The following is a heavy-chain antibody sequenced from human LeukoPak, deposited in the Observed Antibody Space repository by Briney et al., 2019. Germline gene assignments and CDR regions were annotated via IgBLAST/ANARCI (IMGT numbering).Heavy chain of an antibody. J-gene: IGHJ4*02. Sequence: PGGSRRLSGAAPGFTFSSYGMHWVRQAQGKGLGGVAFIRYDGSNKYYADSVKGRFTISRDNSKNTLYLQMNSLRAEDTAVYYCAKDYYGSGSYYNGDTDYWGQGTLVTVSS. V-gene: IGHV3-30*02. CDR2: IRYDGSNK. CDR1: GFTFSSYG. CDR3: AKDYYGSGSYYNGDTDY. D-gene: IGHD3-10*01.